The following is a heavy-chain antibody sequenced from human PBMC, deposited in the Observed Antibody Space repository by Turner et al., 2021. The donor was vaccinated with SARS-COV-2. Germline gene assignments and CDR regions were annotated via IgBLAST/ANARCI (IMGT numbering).Heavy chain of an antibody. J-gene: IGHJ4*02. Sequence: QVQLVQSGAEVKKPGSSARVSCKASGGTFSSYAISWVRQAPGQGLEWMGGIIPIFGTANYAQKFQGRVTITADKSTSTAYMELSSLRSEDTAVYYCASSIVGATPLDYWGQGTLVTVSS. CDR3: ASSIVGATPLDY. CDR1: GGTFSSYA. V-gene: IGHV1-69*06. CDR2: IIPIFGTA. D-gene: IGHD1-26*01.